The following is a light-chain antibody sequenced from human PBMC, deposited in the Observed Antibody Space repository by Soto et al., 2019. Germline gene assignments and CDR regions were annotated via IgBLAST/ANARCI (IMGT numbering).Light chain of an antibody. CDR3: QTWDSSSGWV. J-gene: IGLJ1*01. CDR2: EDA. V-gene: IGLV3-1*01. CDR1: KLGDKY. Sequence: SYELTQPSSVSVSPGQTATISCSGDKLGDKYACWYQQKPGQSPVLVIYEDAKRPSGIHERFSGSNSGNTATLTISGTQTMDEADYYCQTWDSSSGWVFGTGTKVTVL.